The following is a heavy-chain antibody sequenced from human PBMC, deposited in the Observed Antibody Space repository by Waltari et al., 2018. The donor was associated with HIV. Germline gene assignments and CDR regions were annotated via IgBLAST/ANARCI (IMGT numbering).Heavy chain of an antibody. CDR3: CRGVSSDR. V-gene: IGHV3-11*01. J-gene: IGHJ5*02. CDR1: DLVFSDFF. D-gene: IGHD2-2*01. CDR2: ISGSGTIS. Sequence: VKLVESGGGWVKPGGSLSLSCAATDLVFSDFFMTWMRQSPGKGPEWVGYISGSGTISFYADSVRGRFTISRDNANNSLYLQMNSLRDEDTAIYYCCRGVSSDRWGQGTLVTVSS.